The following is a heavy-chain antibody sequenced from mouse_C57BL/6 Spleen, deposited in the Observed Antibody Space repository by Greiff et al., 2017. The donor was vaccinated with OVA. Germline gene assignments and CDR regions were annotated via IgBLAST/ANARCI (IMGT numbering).Heavy chain of an antibody. CDR2: IDPSDSET. Sequence: QVQLQQPGAELVRPGSSVKLSCKASGYTFTSYWMHWVKQRPIQGLEWIGNIDPSDSETHYNQKFKDKATLTVDKSSSTAYMQLSSLTSEDSAVFYCARQGMCTTDYYAVDYWGQGTSVTVSS. V-gene: IGHV1-52*01. D-gene: IGHD2-14*01. CDR3: ARQGMCTTDYYAVDY. CDR1: GYTFTSYW. J-gene: IGHJ4*01.